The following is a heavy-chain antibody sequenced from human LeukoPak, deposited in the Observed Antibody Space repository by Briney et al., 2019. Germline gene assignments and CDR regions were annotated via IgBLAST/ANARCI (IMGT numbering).Heavy chain of an antibody. CDR1: GVSISSYY. D-gene: IGHD1-20*01. J-gene: IGHJ5*01. V-gene: IGHV4-4*07. Sequence: SETLSLTCTASGVSISSYYWSWIRQPAGKGLEWIGRIYSSGSTDYNPSLKSRLTMSLDTSNNQFSLKLMSVIAADTAVYYCARAGNNSAIDSWGQGTLVIVSS. CDR2: IYSSGST. CDR3: ARAGNNSAIDS.